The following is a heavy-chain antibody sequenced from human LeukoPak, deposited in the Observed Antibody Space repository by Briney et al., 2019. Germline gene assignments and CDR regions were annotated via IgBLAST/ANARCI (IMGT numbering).Heavy chain of an antibody. CDR3: ARTPDSSGYYPYYYGMDV. D-gene: IGHD3-22*01. Sequence: PGGSLRLSCAASGFTFSSYAMSWVRQAPGKGLEWVSAISGSGGSTYYADSVKGRFTISRDNAKNSLYLQMNSLRAEDTAVYYCARTPDSSGYYPYYYGMDVWGQGTTVTVSS. J-gene: IGHJ6*02. CDR1: GFTFSSYA. V-gene: IGHV3-23*01. CDR2: ISGSGGST.